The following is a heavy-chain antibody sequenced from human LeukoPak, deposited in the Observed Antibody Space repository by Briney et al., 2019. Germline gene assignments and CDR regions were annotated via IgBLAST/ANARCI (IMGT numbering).Heavy chain of an antibody. CDR3: ASWGGYCSGGSCYPDY. Sequence: GGSLRLSCAASGFTFSSYAMHWVRQAPGKGLEYVSAISSNGGSTYYENSVKGRFTISRDNSKNTLYLQMGSLRAEDMAVYYCASWGGYCSGGSCYPDYWGQGTLVTVSS. V-gene: IGHV3-64*01. CDR1: GFTFSSYA. CDR2: ISSNGGST. D-gene: IGHD2-15*01. J-gene: IGHJ4*02.